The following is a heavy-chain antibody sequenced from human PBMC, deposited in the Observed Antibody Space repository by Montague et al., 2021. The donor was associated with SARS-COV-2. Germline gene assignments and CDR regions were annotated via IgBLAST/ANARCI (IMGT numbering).Heavy chain of an antibody. J-gene: IGHJ5*02. Sequence: SETLSLTCTVSGGSISSSSYYWGWIRQPPGKGLEWLGSISYSGSTYYXXXLKSRLTISVDTSKNQFSLKLSSVTAADTAVYYCARPVYYYDIFNFSNNWLDAWGKGTMVTVSS. D-gene: IGHD3-9*01. CDR2: ISYSGST. CDR3: ARPVYYYDIFNFSNNWLDA. V-gene: IGHV4-39*01. CDR1: GGSISSSSYY.